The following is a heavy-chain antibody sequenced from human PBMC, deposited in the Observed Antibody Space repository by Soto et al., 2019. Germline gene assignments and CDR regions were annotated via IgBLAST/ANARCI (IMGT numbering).Heavy chain of an antibody. V-gene: IGHV4-34*01. J-gene: IGHJ4*02. CDR1: GGSFSGYY. CDR3: ARDAQSYYYKITHYYFAS. CDR2: INHSGNT. Sequence: PSETLSLTCAVYGGSFSGYYWNWVRQSPRKGLEWIGEINHSGNTNYNPALKGRVTISVDASKNQFSLNLFSVTATDAAIYYCARDAQSYYYKITHYYFASWGPGTLVTVSS. D-gene: IGHD3-16*01.